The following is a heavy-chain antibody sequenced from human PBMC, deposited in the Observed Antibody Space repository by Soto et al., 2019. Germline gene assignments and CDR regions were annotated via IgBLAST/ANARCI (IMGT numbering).Heavy chain of an antibody. CDR3: ALGGYYDSSGYLDY. CDR2: IIPIFGTA. D-gene: IGHD3-22*01. J-gene: IGHJ4*02. Sequence: QVQLVQSGAEVKKPGSSVKVSCKASGGTFSSYAISWVRQAPGQVLEWMGGIIPIFGTANYEQKFQGRVMITEDESTSTAYMELSSLRSEDTAVYYCALGGYYDSSGYLDYWGQGTLVTVSS. CDR1: GGTFSSYA. V-gene: IGHV1-69*01.